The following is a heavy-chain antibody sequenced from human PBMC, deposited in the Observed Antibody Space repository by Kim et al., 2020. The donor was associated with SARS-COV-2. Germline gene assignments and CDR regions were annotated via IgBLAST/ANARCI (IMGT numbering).Heavy chain of an antibody. V-gene: IGHV1-3*01. J-gene: IGHJ5*02. D-gene: IGHD3-10*01. CDR2: INGRNGDT. Sequence: ASVKVSCKASGYTFSSYAIHWLRQAPGQGFDWMGWINGRNGDTKYSRNFQGRVTITSDTSASTAYMELSSLRFEDTAIYYCARGSRGVFSWGQGTVVTVSS. CDR1: GYTFSSYA. CDR3: ARGSRGVFS.